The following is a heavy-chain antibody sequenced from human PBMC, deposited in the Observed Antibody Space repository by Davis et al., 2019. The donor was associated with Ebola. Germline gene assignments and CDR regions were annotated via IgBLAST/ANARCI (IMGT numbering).Heavy chain of an antibody. V-gene: IGHV4-59*12. D-gene: IGHD5-18*01. J-gene: IGHJ4*02. CDR2: IYYSGST. Sequence: PSETLSLTCTVSGGSISSYYWSWIRQPPGKGLEWIGYIYYSGSTNYNPSLKSRVTISVDTSKTQFSLKLSSVTAADTAVYYCAREGDTVMPNFDYWGLGTLVTVSS. CDR3: AREGDTVMPNFDY. CDR1: GGSISSYY.